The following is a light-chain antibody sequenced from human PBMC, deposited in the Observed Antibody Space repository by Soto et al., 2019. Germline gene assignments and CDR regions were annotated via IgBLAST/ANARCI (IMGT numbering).Light chain of an antibody. V-gene: IGKV3-20*01. CDR1: QSVSSSN. Sequence: EIVLTQSPGTLSLSPGERATLSCRASQSVSSSNLAWYQQKPGQAPRLLIYGASSRATGIPDRFSGSGSGTDFTLTISRLEPEDVAVYYCQQYGISPPWTFGQGTKVEV. CDR2: GAS. CDR3: QQYGISPPWT. J-gene: IGKJ1*01.